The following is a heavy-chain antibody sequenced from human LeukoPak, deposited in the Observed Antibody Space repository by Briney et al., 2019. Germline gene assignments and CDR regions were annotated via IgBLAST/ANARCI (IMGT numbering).Heavy chain of an antibody. Sequence: ATVKISCKVSGYTFTDYYMHWVQQAPGKGLEWMGLVDPEDGETIYAEKFQGRVTITADTSTDTAYMELSSLRSEDTAVYYCARYLLWFGELRWFDPWGQGTLVTVSS. D-gene: IGHD3-10*01. J-gene: IGHJ5*02. CDR2: VDPEDGET. CDR3: ARYLLWFGELRWFDP. CDR1: GYTFTDYY. V-gene: IGHV1-69-2*01.